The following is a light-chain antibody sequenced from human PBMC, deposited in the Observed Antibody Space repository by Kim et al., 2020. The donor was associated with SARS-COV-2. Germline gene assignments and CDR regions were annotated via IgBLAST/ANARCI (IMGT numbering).Light chain of an antibody. CDR1: KVGEKY. CDR3: QASDSGTLV. J-gene: IGLJ2*01. Sequence: SVSPGQTSSITCSGEKVGEKYVYWYQQKAGQSPVLVMYEDAKRPSGIPERFSGSNSGNTATLTISGTQAMDEADYYCQASDSGTLVFGGGTQLTVL. V-gene: IGLV3-1*01. CDR2: EDA.